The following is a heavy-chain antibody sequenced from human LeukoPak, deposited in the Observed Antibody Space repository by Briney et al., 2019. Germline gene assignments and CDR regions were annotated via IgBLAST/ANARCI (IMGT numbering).Heavy chain of an antibody. V-gene: IGHV4-59*01. Sequence: SETLSLTCTVSSGSISSYYWSWIRQPPGKGLEWIGYIYNSGSTSYNPSLKSRVTISVDTSKNQFSLKASSVTAADTAVYYCARGSTVTPYYFDYWGLGTLVTVSS. CDR2: IYNSGST. CDR3: ARGSTVTPYYFDY. D-gene: IGHD4-17*01. CDR1: SGSISSYY. J-gene: IGHJ4*02.